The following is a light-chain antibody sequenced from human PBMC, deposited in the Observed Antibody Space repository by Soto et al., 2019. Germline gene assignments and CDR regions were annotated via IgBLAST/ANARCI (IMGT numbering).Light chain of an antibody. CDR1: QSVANHY. Sequence: ESVLTQSPGTLSLSPGERATLSCRASQSVANHYLAWYQQKPGQAPRLLIYGTSNRATGIPDRFSGSGSGTDFTLTISRLEPEDFAVYCCQRVFTFGPGTKVDIK. CDR3: QRVFT. J-gene: IGKJ3*01. CDR2: GTS. V-gene: IGKV3-20*01.